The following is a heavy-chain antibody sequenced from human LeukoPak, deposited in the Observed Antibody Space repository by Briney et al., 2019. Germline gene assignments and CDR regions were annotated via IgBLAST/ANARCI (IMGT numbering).Heavy chain of an antibody. CDR3: ARGNREQWLGGVYYYYYGMDV. D-gene: IGHD6-19*01. CDR2: ISGSGGST. J-gene: IGHJ6*02. V-gene: IGHV3-23*01. Sequence: GGSLRLSCAASGFTFSSYAMSWVRQAPGKGLEWVSAISGSGGSTYYADSVKGRFTISRDNSKNTLYLQMNSLRAEDTAVYYCARGNREQWLGGVYYYYYGMDVWGQGTTVTVSS. CDR1: GFTFSSYA.